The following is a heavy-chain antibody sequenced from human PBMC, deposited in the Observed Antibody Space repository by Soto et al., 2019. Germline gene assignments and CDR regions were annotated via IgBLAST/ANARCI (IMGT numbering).Heavy chain of an antibody. CDR3: VRGRGVPVMDV. D-gene: IGHD3-10*01. CDR1: GWSFGGFD. CDR2: INHSGST. V-gene: IGHV4-34*01. J-gene: IGHJ6*02. Sequence: SETLSLTRAVEGWSFGGFDGSRIRQPPGKGLEWIGEINHSGSTNYNPSLKSRVTISVDTSKNQFSLKLTSVTAADTAVYYCVRGRGVPVMDVWGQGTTVTVSS.